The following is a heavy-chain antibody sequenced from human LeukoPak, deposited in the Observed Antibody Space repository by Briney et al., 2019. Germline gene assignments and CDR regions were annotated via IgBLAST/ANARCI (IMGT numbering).Heavy chain of an antibody. CDR2: IYTSGST. Sequence: SETLSLTCTVSGGFISSYYWSWIRQPAGKGLEWIGRIYTSGSTNYNPSLKSRLTMSVDTSTTQFSLKLNSVPAADTAVYYCARGIRLGYGSGRDWFDPWGQGTLVTVSS. CDR1: GGFISSYY. CDR3: ARGIRLGYGSGRDWFDP. D-gene: IGHD3-10*01. J-gene: IGHJ5*02. V-gene: IGHV4-4*07.